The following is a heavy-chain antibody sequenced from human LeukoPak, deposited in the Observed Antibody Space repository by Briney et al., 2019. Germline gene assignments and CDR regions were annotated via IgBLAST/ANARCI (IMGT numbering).Heavy chain of an antibody. Sequence: GGSLRLSCAASGFTFSTYAMSWVRQAPGKGLEGVSAITGSGTGDITYYADSVKGRFTISRDNSKNTQYLQMNSLGAEDTAVYYCAKDRGVTGNAYYFDSWGQGTLVTVSS. CDR3: AKDRGVTGNAYYFDS. J-gene: IGHJ4*02. CDR2: ITGSGTGDIT. V-gene: IGHV3-23*01. D-gene: IGHD7-27*01. CDR1: GFTFSTYA.